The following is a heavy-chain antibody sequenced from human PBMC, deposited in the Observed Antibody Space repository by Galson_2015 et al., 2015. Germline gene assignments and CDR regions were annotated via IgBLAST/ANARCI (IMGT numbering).Heavy chain of an antibody. Sequence: SLRLSCAASGFTFGRYAMSWVRQAPGKGLEWVSSISSSGGTTYYADSVKGRFTISRDNSKNTLYLQMNSLRAEDTAVYYCARGDYYFDYWGQGTLVTVSS. V-gene: IGHV3-23*01. J-gene: IGHJ4*02. CDR2: ISSSGGTT. CDR3: ARGDYYFDY. CDR1: GFTFGRYA. D-gene: IGHD2-21*02.